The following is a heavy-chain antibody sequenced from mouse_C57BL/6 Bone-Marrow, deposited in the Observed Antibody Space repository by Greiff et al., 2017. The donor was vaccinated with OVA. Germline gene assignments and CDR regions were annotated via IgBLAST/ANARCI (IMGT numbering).Heavy chain of an antibody. CDR3: ARGTAQATPLMDY. CDR2: IDPSDSYT. Sequence: VQLQQPGAELVRPGTSVKLSCKASGYTFTSYWMHWVKQRPGQGLEWIGVIDPSDSYTNYKQKFKGKATLTVDPSSSTAYMQLSSLTSEDSAVYYCARGTAQATPLMDYWGQGTSVTVSS. CDR1: GYTFTSYW. D-gene: IGHD3-2*02. J-gene: IGHJ4*01. V-gene: IGHV1-59*01.